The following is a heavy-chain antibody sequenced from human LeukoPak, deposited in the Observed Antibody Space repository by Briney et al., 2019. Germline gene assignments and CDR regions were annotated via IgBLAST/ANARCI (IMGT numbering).Heavy chain of an antibody. V-gene: IGHV4-34*01. Sequence: SETLSLTCAVYGGSFSGYYWSWIRQPPGKGLEWIGEINHSGSTNYNPSLKSRVTISVDTSKNQFSLKLSSLTAADTAVYYCARWDIVVVPAGPYRGMDVWGKGPRSPSPQ. CDR2: INHSGST. D-gene: IGHD2-2*01. CDR1: GGSFSGYY. CDR3: ARWDIVVVPAGPYRGMDV. J-gene: IGHJ6*01.